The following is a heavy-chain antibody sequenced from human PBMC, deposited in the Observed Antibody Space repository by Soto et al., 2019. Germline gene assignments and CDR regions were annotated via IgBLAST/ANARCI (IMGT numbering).Heavy chain of an antibody. CDR3: ASALDTGDY. J-gene: IGHJ4*02. CDR2: IWYDGSNK. V-gene: IGHV3-33*01. D-gene: IGHD3-10*01. CDR1: GFTFSNYG. Sequence: QVQLVESGGGVVQPGRSLRLSCVASGFTFSNYGMHWVRQAPGKGPEWVAVIWYDGSNKDYADSVKGRFTISRDNSRNTLYLQMNSLRAEDTAVYYCASALDTGDYWGQGTLVTVSS.